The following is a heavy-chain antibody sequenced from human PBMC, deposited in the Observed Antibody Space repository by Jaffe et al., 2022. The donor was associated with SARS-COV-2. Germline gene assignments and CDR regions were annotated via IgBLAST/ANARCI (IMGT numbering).Heavy chain of an antibody. Sequence: QVQLQQWGAGLLKPSETLSLTCAVYGGSFSGYYWSWIRQPPGKGLEWIGEINHSGSTNYNPSLKSRVTISVDTSKNQFSLKLSSVTAADTAVFYCARAPPSPNQWWYFMDVWGKGTTVTVSS. CDR1: GGSFSGYY. CDR2: INHSGST. CDR3: ARAPPSPNQWWYFMDV. D-gene: IGHD2-15*01. J-gene: IGHJ6*03. V-gene: IGHV4-34*01.